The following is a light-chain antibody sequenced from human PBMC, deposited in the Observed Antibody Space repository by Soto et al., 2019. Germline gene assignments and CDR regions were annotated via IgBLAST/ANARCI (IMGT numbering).Light chain of an antibody. CDR1: QNIRSY. CDR3: QQYDSYPWT. Sequence: DIEMTQSTSSLSASVGDRVTITCRTSQNIRSYLNWYQQRPGKAPKLLIYATSSLQSGVPSRFSGGGSGTEFTVTISSLQPDDFATYYCQQYDSYPWTFGQGTKV. J-gene: IGKJ1*01. V-gene: IGKV1-17*01. CDR2: ATS.